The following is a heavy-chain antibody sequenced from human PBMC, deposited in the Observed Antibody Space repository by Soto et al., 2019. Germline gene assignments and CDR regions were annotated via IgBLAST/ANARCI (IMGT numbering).Heavy chain of an antibody. CDR2: ISAYNGAA. D-gene: IGHD4-17*01. CDR1: GYTFIGYS. V-gene: IGHV1-18*04. CDR3: ARGADPYFTVPFDS. Sequence: QVQLVQSGAEVRKPGASVKVSCKTSGYTFIGYSISWVRQAPGQRLQWMGWISAYNGAANYAQKVKDRFTMTTDTSTSTAYMGLRSLRSDDTAVYYCARGADPYFTVPFDSWGQGTLVTVSS. J-gene: IGHJ4*02.